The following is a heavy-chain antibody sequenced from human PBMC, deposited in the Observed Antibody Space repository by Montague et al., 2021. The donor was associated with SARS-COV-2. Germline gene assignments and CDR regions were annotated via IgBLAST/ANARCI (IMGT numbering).Heavy chain of an antibody. D-gene: IGHD3-22*01. J-gene: IGHJ4*02. CDR3: ARGTSTVNIIVVVITGIGYYFDH. CDR1: GXSFNDYQ. V-gene: IGHV4-34*01. Sequence: SETLSLTCAVYGXSFNDYQWSWIRQPPGKGLEWVGGINHSGSANYNPSLKSRVTISADTSKNQFSLKLTSVTAADTAVYYCARGTSTVNIIVVVITGIGYYFDHWGQGTLVTVSS. CDR2: INHSGSA.